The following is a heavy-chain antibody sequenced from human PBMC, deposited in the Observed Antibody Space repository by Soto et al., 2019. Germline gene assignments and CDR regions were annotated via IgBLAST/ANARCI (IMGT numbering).Heavy chain of an antibody. CDR2: ISYDGSNK. V-gene: IGHV3-30*18. CDR3: AKVETEAVAGTFGDY. CDR1: GFTFSSYG. D-gene: IGHD6-19*01. J-gene: IGHJ4*02. Sequence: GGSLRLSCAASGFTFSSYGMHWVRQAPGKGLEWVAVISYDGSNKYYADSVKGRFTISRDNSKNTLYLQMNSLRAEDTAVYYCAKVETEAVAGTFGDYWGQGTLVTVSS.